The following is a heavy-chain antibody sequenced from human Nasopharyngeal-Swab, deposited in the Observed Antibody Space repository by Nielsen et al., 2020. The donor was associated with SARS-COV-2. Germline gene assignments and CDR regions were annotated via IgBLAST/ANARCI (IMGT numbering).Heavy chain of an antibody. CDR3: ARGGGSWYIDYYGMDV. Sequence: SETLSLTCTVSGGSISSSSYYWGWIRQSPGKGLEWIGSIYYSGSTYYNPSLKSRVTISVDTSKNQFSLKLSSVTAADTAVYYCARGGGSWYIDYYGMDVWGQGTTVTVSS. D-gene: IGHD6-13*01. CDR2: IYYSGST. V-gene: IGHV4-39*07. J-gene: IGHJ6*02. CDR1: GGSISSSSYY.